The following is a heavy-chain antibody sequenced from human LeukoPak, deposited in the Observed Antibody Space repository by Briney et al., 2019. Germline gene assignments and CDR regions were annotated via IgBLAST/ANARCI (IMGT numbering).Heavy chain of an antibody. CDR1: GYTFTRYY. J-gene: IGHJ4*02. CDR2: INPSGDFT. CDR3: ARDAMTSVTTSPYYFDY. D-gene: IGHD4-17*01. V-gene: IGHV1-46*01. Sequence: ASVTVSCKAFGYTFTRYYMHWVRQAPGQGLEWMGIINPSGDFTSYAQKFQGRVTTTKDTSTSTVYMELSSLRSGDTAVFYCARDAMTSVTTSPYYFDYWGQGTLVTVSS.